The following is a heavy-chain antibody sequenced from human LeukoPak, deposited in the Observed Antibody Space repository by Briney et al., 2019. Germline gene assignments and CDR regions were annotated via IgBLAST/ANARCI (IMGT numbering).Heavy chain of an antibody. CDR3: ATAGSKTRKGAGYYYYYYMDV. J-gene: IGHJ6*03. CDR1: GYTFTSYD. CDR2: MNPNSGNT. Sequence: ASVKVSCKASGYTFTSYDINWVRQATGQGLEWMGWMNPNSGNTSYAQKFQGRVTMTRNTSISTAYMELSSLRSEDTAVYYCATAGSKTRKGAGYYYYYYMDVWGKGTTVTVSS. D-gene: IGHD3-10*01. V-gene: IGHV1-8*01.